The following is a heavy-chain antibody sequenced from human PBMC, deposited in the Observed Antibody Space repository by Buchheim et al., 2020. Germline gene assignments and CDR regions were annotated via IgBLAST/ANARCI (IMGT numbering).Heavy chain of an antibody. J-gene: IGHJ4*02. CDR1: GFTFSSYA. CDR3: AKDLYSSGLSRRHVRATVGTPVDY. Sequence: EVQLLESGGGLVQPGGSLRLSCAASGFTFSSYAMSWVRQAPGKGLEWVSAISGSGGSTYYADSVKGRFTISRDNSKNTLYLQMNSLRAEDTAVYYCAKDLYSSGLSRRHVRATVGTPVDYWGQGTL. D-gene: IGHD6-19*01. CDR2: ISGSGGST. V-gene: IGHV3-23*01.